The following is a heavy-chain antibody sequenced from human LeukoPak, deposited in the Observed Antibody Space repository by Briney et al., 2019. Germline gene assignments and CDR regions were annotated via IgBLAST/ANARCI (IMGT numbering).Heavy chain of an antibody. CDR2: ISYDGSNK. Sequence: PGVSVRLSCAASGFSFSSYAMLWVRQAPGKGLEGVAVISYDGSNKYYADSVKGRFTISRDNSKNTLYLQMNSLRAEDTAVYYCARDHARGSLDYWGQGTLVTVSS. CDR1: GFSFSSYA. J-gene: IGHJ4*02. CDR3: ARDHARGSLDY. D-gene: IGHD1-26*01. V-gene: IGHV3-30-3*01.